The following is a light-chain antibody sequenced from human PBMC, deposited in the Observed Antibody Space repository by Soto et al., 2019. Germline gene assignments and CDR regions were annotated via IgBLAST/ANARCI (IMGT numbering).Light chain of an antibody. CDR1: SSNIGAGYD. V-gene: IGLV1-40*01. CDR3: QSHDSSLSVYV. CDR2: GNS. J-gene: IGLJ1*01. Sequence: QSVLTQPPSVSGAPGQRVTISCTGSSSNIGAGYDVHWYQQLPGTAPKLLIYGNSNRPSGVPDRFSGSKSGTSASLAITGLQAEDEADYYCQSHDSSLSVYVFGTGTKSPS.